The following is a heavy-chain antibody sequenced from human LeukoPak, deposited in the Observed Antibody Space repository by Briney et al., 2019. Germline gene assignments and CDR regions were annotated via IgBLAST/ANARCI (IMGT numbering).Heavy chain of an antibody. CDR1: GFTFSSYS. Sequence: GGSLRLSCAASGFTFSSYSMNWIRQAPGKGLEWVSSISSSTSYIYYADSVKSRFTISKDNAKNSLYLQMNSLRAEDTAVYYCARAGGSTVSHRDYWGQGTLVTVSS. D-gene: IGHD4-17*01. J-gene: IGHJ4*02. CDR2: ISSSTSYI. CDR3: ARAGGSTVSHRDY. V-gene: IGHV3-21*01.